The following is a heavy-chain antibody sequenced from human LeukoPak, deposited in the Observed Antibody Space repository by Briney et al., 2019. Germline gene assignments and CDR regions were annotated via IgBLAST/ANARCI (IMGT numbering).Heavy chain of an antibody. J-gene: IGHJ4*01. CDR3: ARDGVSGHFDY. CDR1: GYTFNSYG. D-gene: IGHD3-3*01. Sequence: ASVKVFCKASGYTFNSYGICWVRQAPGQGLEWIGWIDPSNGNIKYAEKLQGRVTMTTDTSTSTAYMDLRSLRSDGTAVYYCARDGVSGHFDYWGRGTLVTVSS. CDR2: IDPSNGNI. V-gene: IGHV1-18*01.